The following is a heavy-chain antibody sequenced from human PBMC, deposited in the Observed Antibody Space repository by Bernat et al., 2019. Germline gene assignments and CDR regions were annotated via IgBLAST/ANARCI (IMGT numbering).Heavy chain of an antibody. J-gene: IGHJ3*02. CDR3: ARDRSEVLQFLEWSEDAFDI. Sequence: QVQLVQSGAEVKKPGASVKVSCKASGYTFTSYGISWVRQAPGQGLEWMGWISAYNGNTNYAQKLQGRVTMTTDTSTSTAYMELRSLRSDDTAVYYCARDRSEVLQFLEWSEDAFDIWGQGTMVTVSS. V-gene: IGHV1-18*01. D-gene: IGHD3-3*01. CDR1: GYTFTSYG. CDR2: ISAYNGNT.